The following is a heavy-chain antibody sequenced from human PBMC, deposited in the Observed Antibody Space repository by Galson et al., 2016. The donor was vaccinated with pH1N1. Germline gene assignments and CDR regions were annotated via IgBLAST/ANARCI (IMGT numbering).Heavy chain of an antibody. CDR2: ISASGEST. CDR3: AKTTTHDLWYYYGMDV. Sequence: SLRLSCAASGFTFSSFAMSWVRQAPGKGLEWVSAISASGESTFYADSVKGRFTISRDNSKNTLFLQMNALRAEDTAGYYCAKTTTHDLWYYYGMDVWGHGTAVTVSS. D-gene: IGHD1-1*01. CDR1: GFTFSSFA. V-gene: IGHV3-23*01. J-gene: IGHJ6*02.